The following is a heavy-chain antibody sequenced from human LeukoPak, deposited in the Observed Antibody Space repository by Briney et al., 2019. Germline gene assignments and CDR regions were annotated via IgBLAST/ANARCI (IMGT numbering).Heavy chain of an antibody. CDR2: IKESGSEK. CDR3: AREPASANYDFWSGYPNWFDP. Sequence: PGGALTLSCAASGFTFSSYWLSWVRQAPGKGLEWVGQIKESGSEKYYVDSVKGRFTISRDNAKNSLYLQMNSLRAEDTAVYYCAREPASANYDFWSGYPNWFDPWGQGTLVTVSS. J-gene: IGHJ5*02. V-gene: IGHV3-7*01. D-gene: IGHD3-3*01. CDR1: GFTFSSYW.